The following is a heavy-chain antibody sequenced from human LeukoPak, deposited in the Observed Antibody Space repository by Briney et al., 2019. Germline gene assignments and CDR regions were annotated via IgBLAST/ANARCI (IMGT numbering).Heavy chain of an antibody. CDR1: GFTFSSYA. CDR2: ISGSGGST. CDR3: AKPERIAARPYWFDP. D-gene: IGHD6-6*01. Sequence: GGSLRLSCAASGFTFSSYAMRWVRQAPGKGLEWVSAISGSGGSTYYADSVKGRFTISRDNSKNTLYLQMNSLRAEDTAVYYCAKPERIAARPYWFDPWGQGTLVTVSS. J-gene: IGHJ5*02. V-gene: IGHV3-23*01.